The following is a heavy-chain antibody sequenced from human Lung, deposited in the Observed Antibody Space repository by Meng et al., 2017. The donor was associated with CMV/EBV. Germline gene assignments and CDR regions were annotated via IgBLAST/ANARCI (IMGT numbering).Heavy chain of an antibody. Sequence: ASVXVSCKASGYTFTSYDINWVRQATGQGLEWMGWVNPNSGNTGYAQKFQGRVTMTRNTSISTAYMELSSLRSEDTAVYYCARGFLAAKSGLRSLTYWGQGXLVTVSS. V-gene: IGHV1-8*01. D-gene: IGHD2-15*01. CDR1: GYTFTSYD. CDR3: ARGFLAAKSGLRSLTY. CDR2: VNPNSGNT. J-gene: IGHJ4*02.